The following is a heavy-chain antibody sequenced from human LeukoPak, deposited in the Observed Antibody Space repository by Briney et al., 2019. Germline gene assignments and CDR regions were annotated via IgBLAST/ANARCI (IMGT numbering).Heavy chain of an antibody. CDR3: ARPYRSGWSDSFDY. CDR1: GGSISSYY. V-gene: IGHV4-59*01. CDR2: IHYSGST. Sequence: SETLSLTCTVSGGSISSYYWSWIRQPPGKGLEWIGNIHYSGSTKYYPSLKSRVTILVDTSRNQLSLRMSSVTAAGTAVYYCARPYRSGWSDSFDYWGQGTLVTVSS. J-gene: IGHJ4*02. D-gene: IGHD6-19*01.